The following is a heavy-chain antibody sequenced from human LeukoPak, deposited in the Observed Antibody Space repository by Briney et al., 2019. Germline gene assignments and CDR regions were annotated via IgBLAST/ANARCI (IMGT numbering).Heavy chain of an antibody. Sequence: RAGGSLRLSCAASGFTFSIHAMSWVRQAPGKGLECISYISSSSSTIYYADSVKGRFTISRDNAKNSLYLQMNSLRDEDTAVYYCARGESSSWWGQGTLVTVSS. CDR1: GFTFSIHA. D-gene: IGHD6-13*01. CDR3: ARGESSSW. CDR2: ISSSSSTI. J-gene: IGHJ4*02. V-gene: IGHV3-48*02.